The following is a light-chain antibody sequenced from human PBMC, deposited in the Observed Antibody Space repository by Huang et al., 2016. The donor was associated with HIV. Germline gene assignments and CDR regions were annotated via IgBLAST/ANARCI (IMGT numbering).Light chain of an antibody. CDR3: MQGTHWPLT. V-gene: IGKV2-30*02. Sequence: DVVMTQSPLSLPVTLGQPASISCRSSQSLLHSDVNTYLIWLQQRPGHSPRRLIYKVSNRGSGVPDRFSGSGSGSDFTLRISRVEPEDVGVYYCMQGTHWPLTFGGGTKVEIK. J-gene: IGKJ4*01. CDR1: QSLLHSDVNTY. CDR2: KVS.